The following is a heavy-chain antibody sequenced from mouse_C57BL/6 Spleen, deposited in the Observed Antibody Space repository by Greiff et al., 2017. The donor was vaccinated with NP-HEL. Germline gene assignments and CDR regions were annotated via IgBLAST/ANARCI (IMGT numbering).Heavy chain of an antibody. V-gene: IGHV5-4*01. CDR3: ARDSKEAWFAY. CDR1: GFTFSSYA. CDR2: ISDGGSYT. Sequence: EVQLQESGGGLVKPGGSLKLSCAASGFTFSSYAMSWVRQTPEKRLEWVATISDGGSYTYYPDNVKGRFTISRDNAKNNLYLQMSHLKSEDTAMYYCARDSKEAWFAYWGQGTLVTVSA. J-gene: IGHJ3*01.